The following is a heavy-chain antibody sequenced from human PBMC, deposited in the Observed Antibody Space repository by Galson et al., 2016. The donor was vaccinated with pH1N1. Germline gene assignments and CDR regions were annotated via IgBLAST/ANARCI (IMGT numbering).Heavy chain of an antibody. Sequence: PALVKPTQTLTLTCTFSGFSLSTSGMCVSWIRQPPGEALEWLALIDWADAKRYSPSLKSRLTITTDTSKHQVVRTMTNMDPVDTATYYGVQSVKGDNVGYVDYKGQGTLVSVSS. J-gene: IGHJ4*02. V-gene: IGHV2-5*08. CDR1: GFSLSTSGMC. CDR3: VQSVKGDNVGYVDY. D-gene: IGHD2-21*02. CDR2: IDWADAK.